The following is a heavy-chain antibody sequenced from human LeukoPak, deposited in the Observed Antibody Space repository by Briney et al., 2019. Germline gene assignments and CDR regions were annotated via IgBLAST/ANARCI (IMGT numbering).Heavy chain of an antibody. CDR2: INPNSGVT. CDR1: GYTFSDYY. J-gene: IGHJ4*02. CDR3: ARQYDTVFAY. V-gene: IGHV1-2*02. Sequence: ASVRVSYKASGYTFSDYYMHWVRQAPGQGLEWMGWINPNSGVTNYARKFQGRVTMTRDTSISTAYMELSRVTSDDTAVYYCARQYDTVFAYWGQGTLVTVSS. D-gene: IGHD3-22*01.